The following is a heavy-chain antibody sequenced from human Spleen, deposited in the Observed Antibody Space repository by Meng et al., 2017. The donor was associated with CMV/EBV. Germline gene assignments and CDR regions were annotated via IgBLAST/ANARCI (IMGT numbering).Heavy chain of an antibody. CDR3: AKDVRPSIAAAGALFAS. V-gene: IGHV3-9*03. CDR1: GFIFDDCA. Sequence: GGSLRLSCAASGFIFDDCAMHWVRQAPGKGLEWVAGISWNSGTIGYADSVKGRFTISRDNAKNSLYLQMNSLRPEDMAFYYCAKDVRPSIAAAGALFASWGQGALVTV. J-gene: IGHJ4*02. CDR2: ISWNSGTI. D-gene: IGHD6-13*01.